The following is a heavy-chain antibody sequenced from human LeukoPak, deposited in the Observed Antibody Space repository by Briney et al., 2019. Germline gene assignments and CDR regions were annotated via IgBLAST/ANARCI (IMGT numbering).Heavy chain of an antibody. J-gene: IGHJ4*02. Sequence: SETLSLTCAVYGGSFSGYYWSWIRQPPGKGLEWIGEINHSGSTNYNPSLKSRVTISVDTSKNQFSLKVSSVTAADTAVYYCARDCSSTSCYLDYWSQGTLVTISS. CDR1: GGSFSGYY. D-gene: IGHD2-2*01. CDR2: INHSGST. V-gene: IGHV4-34*01. CDR3: ARDCSSTSCYLDY.